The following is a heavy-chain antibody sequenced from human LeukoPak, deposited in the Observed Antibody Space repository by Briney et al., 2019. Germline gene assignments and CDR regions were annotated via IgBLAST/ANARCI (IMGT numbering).Heavy chain of an antibody. J-gene: IGHJ4*02. CDR3: ARQGCSTTSCYDY. V-gene: IGHV4-39*01. CDR2: IYYSGST. CDR1: GGSFSPYY. D-gene: IGHD2-2*01. Sequence: SETLSLTCAVSGGSFSPYYWSWIRQPPGKGLEWIGSIYYSGSTYYNPSLKSRVTISVDTSKNQFSLRLSSVTAADTALYYCARQGCSTTSCYDYWGQGTLVTVSS.